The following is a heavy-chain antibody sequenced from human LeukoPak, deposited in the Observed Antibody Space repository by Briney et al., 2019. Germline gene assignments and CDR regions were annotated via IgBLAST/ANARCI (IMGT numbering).Heavy chain of an antibody. J-gene: IGHJ4*02. V-gene: IGHV3-53*01. Sequence: GGSLRLSCAASGLSVTSNYMSWVRQAPGKGLEWVSVIYSGGSTYYADSVTGRFTISKDNSKNTLYLQMNSLRAEDTAVYYCARVLPAGNCFDDWGQGILVTVSS. D-gene: IGHD4-23*01. CDR2: IYSGGST. CDR1: GLSVTSNY. CDR3: ARVLPAGNCFDD.